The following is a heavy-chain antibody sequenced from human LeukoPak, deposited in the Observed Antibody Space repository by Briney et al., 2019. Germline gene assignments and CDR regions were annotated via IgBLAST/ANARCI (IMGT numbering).Heavy chain of an antibody. D-gene: IGHD2-2*01. V-gene: IGHV1-69*13. Sequence: GASVKVSCKASGGTFSSYAISWVRQAPGQGLEWMGGIIPIFGTANYAQKFQGRVTITADESTSTAYMELSSLRSEDTAVYYCAVDIVVVPAAQQASVSPFDPWGQGTLVTVSS. CDR3: AVDIVVVPAAQQASVSPFDP. CDR2: IIPIFGTA. CDR1: GGTFSSYA. J-gene: IGHJ5*02.